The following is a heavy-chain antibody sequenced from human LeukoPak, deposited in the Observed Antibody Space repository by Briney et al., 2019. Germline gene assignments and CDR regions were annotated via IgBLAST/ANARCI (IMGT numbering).Heavy chain of an antibody. Sequence: GGSLRLSCAASGFTFSDHYMDWVRQAPGKGLEWVGRTRNRAYSYTTEYAASVKGRFTISREDSKNSLYLQMNSLKTEDTAVYYCARVHSSSWSGSYFDYWGQGALVTVSS. D-gene: IGHD6-13*01. CDR3: ARVHSSSWSGSYFDY. V-gene: IGHV3-72*01. CDR2: TRNRAYSYTT. CDR1: GFTFSDHY. J-gene: IGHJ4*02.